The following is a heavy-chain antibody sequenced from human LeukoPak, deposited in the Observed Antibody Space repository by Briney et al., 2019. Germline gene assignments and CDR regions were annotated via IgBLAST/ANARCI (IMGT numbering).Heavy chain of an antibody. D-gene: IGHD3-16*01. CDR2: ISYDGSNK. V-gene: IGHV3-30-3*01. J-gene: IGHJ4*02. CDR3: ARDGGVLGYYFDY. Sequence: GGSLRLSCAASGSTFSSYAMHWVRQAPGKGLEWVAVISYDGSNKYYADSVKGRFTISRDNSKNTLYLQMNSLRAEDTAVYYCARDGGVLGYYFDYWGQGTLITVSS. CDR1: GSTFSSYA.